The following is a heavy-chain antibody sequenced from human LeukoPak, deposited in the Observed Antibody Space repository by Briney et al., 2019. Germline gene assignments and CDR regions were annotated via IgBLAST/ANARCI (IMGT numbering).Heavy chain of an antibody. CDR3: AKGTAYRPRANYMDV. J-gene: IGHJ6*03. CDR1: GFTFSSYA. Sequence: GGSLRLSCAASGFTFSSYAMSWVRQAPGKGLEWVSATSGSGGSTYYADSVKGRFTISRDNSKNTLYLQMNSLRAEDTAVYYCAKGTAYRPRANYMDVWGKGTTVTVSS. D-gene: IGHD2-2*01. CDR2: TSGSGGST. V-gene: IGHV3-23*01.